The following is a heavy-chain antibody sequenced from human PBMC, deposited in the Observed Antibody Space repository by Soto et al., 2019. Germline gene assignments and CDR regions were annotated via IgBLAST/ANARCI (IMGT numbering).Heavy chain of an antibody. D-gene: IGHD2-15*01. CDR1: GFIVSNTY. CDR2: ISNRGDT. Sequence: GSLRLSCTASGFIVSNTYVNWVRQAPGKGLEWVSVISNRGDTHYADSVRGRFSLSRDISDNTLHLQMNNLRVEDTAVYYCAREPRYCRGGSCSITGDAYYIRGQGTMVTVSS. J-gene: IGHJ3*02. V-gene: IGHV3-66*01. CDR3: AREPRYCRGGSCSITGDAYYI.